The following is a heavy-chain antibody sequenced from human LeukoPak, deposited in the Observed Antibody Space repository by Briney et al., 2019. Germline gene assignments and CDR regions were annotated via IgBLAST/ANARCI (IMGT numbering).Heavy chain of an antibody. CDR2: IKQDGSEK. V-gene: IGHV3-7*01. CDR3: ARDRDWYTFDY. Sequence: QTGGSLRLSCATSGFTFSSYWMDWVRQAPGKGLEWVANIKQDGSEKYYVDSVKGRFTISRDNAKNSLYLQMNSLRAEDTAVYYCARDRDWYTFDYWGQGALVTVSS. J-gene: IGHJ4*02. CDR1: GFTFSSYW. D-gene: IGHD2-21*01.